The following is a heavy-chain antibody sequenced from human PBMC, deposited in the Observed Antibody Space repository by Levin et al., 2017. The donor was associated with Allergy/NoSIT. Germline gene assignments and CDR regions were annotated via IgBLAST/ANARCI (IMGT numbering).Heavy chain of an antibody. Sequence: RGESLKISCAASGFTFRSYTMTWVRQAPGRGLEWVSTLRYSGDTTHYADSVKGRFTISRDGSKDTLFLQMNSLRAEDTAVYYCAKGLSSGSPYRAFDMWGQGTMVTVSS. J-gene: IGHJ3*02. D-gene: IGHD1-26*01. CDR1: GFTFRSYT. CDR2: LRYSGDTT. V-gene: IGHV3-23*01. CDR3: AKGLSSGSPYRAFDM.